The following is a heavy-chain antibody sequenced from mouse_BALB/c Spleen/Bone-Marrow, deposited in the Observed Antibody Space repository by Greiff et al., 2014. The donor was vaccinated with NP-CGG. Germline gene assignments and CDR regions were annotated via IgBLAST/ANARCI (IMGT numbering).Heavy chain of an antibody. D-gene: IGHD2-1*01. Sequence: EVQLQQSGTVLARPGASVKMSCKASGYSFTSYWMHWVKQRPGQGLEWIGAIYPGNSDTSYNQKFKGKAKLTAVTSATTAYMELSSLTNEDSAVYFCTRKVYYGNPLDYWGQGTTLTVPS. CDR1: GYSFTSYW. CDR2: IYPGNSDT. CDR3: TRKVYYGNPLDY. V-gene: IGHV1-5*01. J-gene: IGHJ2*01.